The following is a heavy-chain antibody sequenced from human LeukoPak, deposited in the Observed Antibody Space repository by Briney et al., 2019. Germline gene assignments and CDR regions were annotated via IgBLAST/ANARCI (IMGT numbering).Heavy chain of an antibody. V-gene: IGHV3-7*01. CDR1: GFTFSSYW. D-gene: IGHD1-26*01. Sequence: GGSLRLSCAASGFTFSSYWMSWVRQAPGKGLEWVANIKQDGSEKNYVDSVKGRFTISRDSAKNSQYLQINSLRVEDTAVYYCARSGSDFDCWGQGTLVSVSS. CDR2: IKQDGSEK. CDR3: ARSGSDFDC. J-gene: IGHJ4*02.